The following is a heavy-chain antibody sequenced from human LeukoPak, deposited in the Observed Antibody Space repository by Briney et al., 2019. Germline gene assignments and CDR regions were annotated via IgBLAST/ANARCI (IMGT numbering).Heavy chain of an antibody. CDR1: GYTFTSYD. V-gene: IGHV1-8*03. Sequence: ASVKVSCKASGYTFTSYDINWVRQATGQGLEWMGWMNPNSGNTGYAQKFQGRVTITRNTSISTAYMELSSLRSEDTAVYYCARDLDVNSIWYFDFWGRGTLVTVSS. J-gene: IGHJ2*01. CDR3: ARDLDVNSIWYFDF. D-gene: IGHD4-23*01. CDR2: MNPNSGNT.